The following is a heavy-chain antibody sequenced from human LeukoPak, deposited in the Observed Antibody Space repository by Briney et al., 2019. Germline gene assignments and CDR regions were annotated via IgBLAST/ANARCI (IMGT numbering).Heavy chain of an antibody. Sequence: PSETLSLTCAVSGYSISSGYYWGWIRQPPGKGLEWIGSIYYSGSTYYNPSLKSRVTISVDTSKNQFSLKLSSVTAADTAVYYCASSPEDLNDYSNLRFDYWGQGTLVTVSS. D-gene: IGHD4-11*01. CDR3: ASSPEDLNDYSNLRFDY. CDR1: GYSISSGYY. V-gene: IGHV4-38-2*01. CDR2: IYYSGST. J-gene: IGHJ4*02.